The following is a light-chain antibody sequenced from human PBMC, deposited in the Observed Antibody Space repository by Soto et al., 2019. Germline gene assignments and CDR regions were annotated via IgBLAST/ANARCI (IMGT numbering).Light chain of an antibody. J-gene: IGKJ5*01. CDR2: EAS. V-gene: IGKV3-20*01. CDR1: QSVNSRY. Sequence: VLTHSPGTLSFSPWKGSTLSCGFSQSVNSRYIAWYQVKPGQAPRLLIYEASSRATGIPDRFSGGGSGTDFTLSISKVEPEDFAVYYCQQYGRPPRATFGQGTRLEIK. CDR3: QQYGRPPRAT.